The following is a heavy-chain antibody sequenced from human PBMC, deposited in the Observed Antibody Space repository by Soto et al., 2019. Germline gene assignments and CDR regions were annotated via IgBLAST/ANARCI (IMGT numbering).Heavy chain of an antibody. J-gene: IGHJ4*02. Sequence: SETLSLTCTVSGDSISSSSFYWGWVRQPPGKGLEWIGSIYYRGSAYYNPSLKSRVTISVDTSKKQFSLKLNSVTAADTAVYYCMRDSGYYYGPPIDSWGQGTLVTVSS. V-gene: IGHV4-39*02. CDR1: GDSISSSSFY. CDR2: IYYRGSA. D-gene: IGHD5-18*01. CDR3: MRDSGYYYGPPIDS.